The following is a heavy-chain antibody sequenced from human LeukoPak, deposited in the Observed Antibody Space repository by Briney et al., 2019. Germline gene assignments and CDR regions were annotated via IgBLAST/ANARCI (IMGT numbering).Heavy chain of an antibody. V-gene: IGHV4-59*11. J-gene: IGHJ2*01. CDR2: IYYSGST. Sequence: PSETLSLTCTVSGGSISSHYWSWIRQPPGKGLEWIGYIYYSGSTNDNPSLKSRVTISVDTSKNRFSLKLSSLTAADTAVYYCARGAAGLDWYFDLWGRGTLVTVSS. D-gene: IGHD6-13*01. CDR1: GGSISSHY. CDR3: ARGAAGLDWYFDL.